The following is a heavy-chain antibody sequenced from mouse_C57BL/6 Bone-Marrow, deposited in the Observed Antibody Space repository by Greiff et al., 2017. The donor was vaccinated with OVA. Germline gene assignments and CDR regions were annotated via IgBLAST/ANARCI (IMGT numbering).Heavy chain of an antibody. CDR2: ISDGGSYT. J-gene: IGHJ2*01. CDR3: ARPSYGSSFLDY. CDR1: GFTFSSYA. Sequence: EVTLVESGGGLVKPGGSLKLSCAASGFTFSSYAMSWVRQTPEKRLEWVATISDGGSYTYYPDNVKGRFTISRDNAKNNLYLQMSHLKSEDTAMYYCARPSYGSSFLDYWGQGTTLTVSS. V-gene: IGHV5-4*03. D-gene: IGHD1-1*01.